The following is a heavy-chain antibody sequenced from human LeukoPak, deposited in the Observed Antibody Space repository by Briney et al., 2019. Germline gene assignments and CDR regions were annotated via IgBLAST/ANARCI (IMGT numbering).Heavy chain of an antibody. D-gene: IGHD3-22*01. CDR2: INPSGGST. Sequence: ASVKVSCKASGYTFTSYGISWVRQAPGQGLEWMGIINPSGGSTSYAQKFQGRVTMTRDTSTSTVYMELSSLRSEDTAVYYCARDYLRRDDSSGYYPDYWGQGTLVTVSS. CDR1: GYTFTSYG. J-gene: IGHJ4*02. CDR3: ARDYLRRDDSSGYYPDY. V-gene: IGHV1-46*01.